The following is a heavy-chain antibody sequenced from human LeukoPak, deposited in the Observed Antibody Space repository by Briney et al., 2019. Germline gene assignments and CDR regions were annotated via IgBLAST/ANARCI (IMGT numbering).Heavy chain of an antibody. J-gene: IGHJ5*02. Sequence: SETLSLTCAVYIDSFSNYHWNWIRQTPAKGMEWIGEVNESGGTNISPSLRSRVILSVDMSKNQFSLKLISVTVADTAIYYCARGQGATVPQVGKNWFDPWGQGTRVTVSS. CDR1: IDSFSNYH. CDR2: VNESGGT. D-gene: IGHD1-26*01. CDR3: ARGQGATVPQVGKNWFDP. V-gene: IGHV4-34*01.